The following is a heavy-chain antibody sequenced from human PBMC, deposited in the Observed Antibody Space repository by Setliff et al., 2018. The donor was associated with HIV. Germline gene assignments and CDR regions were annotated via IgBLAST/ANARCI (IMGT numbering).Heavy chain of an antibody. V-gene: IGHV3-30*02. CDR1: GFTFSTYA. CDR2: IRYDGSKK. Sequence: GESLKISCTASGFTFSTYAMQWVRQAPGKGLEWVSFIRYDGSKKYYAASVEGRFTISRDNSRNTLWLQMNSLRTEDTAVYYCVRYDTKTGWFDPWGQGTLVTVSS. CDR3: VRYDTKTGWFDP. J-gene: IGHJ5*02. D-gene: IGHD3-9*01.